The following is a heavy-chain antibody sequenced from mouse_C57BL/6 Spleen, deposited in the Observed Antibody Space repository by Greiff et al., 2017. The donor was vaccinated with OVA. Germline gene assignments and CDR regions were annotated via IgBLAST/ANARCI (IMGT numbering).Heavy chain of an antibody. CDR2: IRNKANNHAT. V-gene: IGHV6-6*01. Sequence: EVMLVESGGGLVQPGGSMKLSCAASGFTFSDAWMDWVRQSPEKGLEWVAEIRNKANNHATYYAESVKGRFTISRDDSKSSVYLQMNSLRAEDTGIYYCTRNPLYYDYDGLFDYWGQGTTLTVSS. CDR3: TRNPLYYDYDGLFDY. CDR1: GFTFSDAW. J-gene: IGHJ2*01. D-gene: IGHD2-4*01.